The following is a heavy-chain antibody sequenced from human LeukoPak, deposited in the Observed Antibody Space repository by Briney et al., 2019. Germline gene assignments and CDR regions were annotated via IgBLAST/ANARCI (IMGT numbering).Heavy chain of an antibody. Sequence: PGGSLRLSCAASGFTFSSYWMSWVRQAPGKGLEWVANIKQDGSEKYYVDSVKGRFTISRDNAKNSLYLQMNSLRAEDTAVYYCARVDSSGYLNSFDYWGQGTLVTVSS. CDR3: ARVDSSGYLNSFDY. J-gene: IGHJ4*02. D-gene: IGHD3-22*01. V-gene: IGHV3-7*01. CDR1: GFTFSSYW. CDR2: IKQDGSEK.